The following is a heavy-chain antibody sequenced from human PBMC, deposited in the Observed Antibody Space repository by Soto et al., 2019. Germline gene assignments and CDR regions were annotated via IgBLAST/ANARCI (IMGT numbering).Heavy chain of an antibody. CDR3: ARLDIVVVVAATTPVGTLDI. V-gene: IGHV4-34*01. CDR1: GGSFSGYY. D-gene: IGHD2-15*01. J-gene: IGHJ3*02. Sequence: LSLTCAVYGGSFSGYYWSWIRQPPGKGLEWIGEINHSGSTNYNPSLKSRVTISVDTSKNQFSLKLSSVTAADTAVYYCARLDIVVVVAATTPVGTLDIWGQGTMVTV. CDR2: INHSGST.